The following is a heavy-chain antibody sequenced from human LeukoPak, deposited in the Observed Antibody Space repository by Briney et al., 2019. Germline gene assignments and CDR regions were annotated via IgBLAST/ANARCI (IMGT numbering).Heavy chain of an antibody. J-gene: IGHJ4*02. CDR1: NGSISHYY. D-gene: IGHD2-15*01. Sequence: PSETLSLTCTVSNGSISHYYWTWVRQPPGKGLEWIGYIHYSGNSNYNPSLKSRVTISMDTSKNQFSLKLSSVTAADTAVYYCARGTVDYCSGGSCYSYYFDCWGQGNLVTVSS. V-gene: IGHV4-59*12. CDR3: ARGTVDYCSGGSCYSYYFDC. CDR2: IHYSGNS.